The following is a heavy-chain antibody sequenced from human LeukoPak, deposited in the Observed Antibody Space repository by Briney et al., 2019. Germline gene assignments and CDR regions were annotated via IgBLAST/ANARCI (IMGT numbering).Heavy chain of an antibody. Sequence: PSETLSLTCTVSGGSISSSSYSWGWIRQPPGKGLEWIGSIYYSGSTYYNPSLKSRVTISVDTSKNQFSLKLSSVTAADTAVYYCARSMYYYDSSGYLEVDAFDIWGQGTMVTVSS. V-gene: IGHV4-39*01. CDR1: GGSISSSSYS. D-gene: IGHD3-22*01. J-gene: IGHJ3*02. CDR3: ARSMYYYDSSGYLEVDAFDI. CDR2: IYYSGST.